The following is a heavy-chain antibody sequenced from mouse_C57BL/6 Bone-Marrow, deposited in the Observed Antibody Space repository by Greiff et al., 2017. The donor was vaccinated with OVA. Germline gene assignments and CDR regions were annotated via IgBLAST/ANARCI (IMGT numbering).Heavy chain of an antibody. CDR2: INPSTGGT. Sequence: EVQLQQPGAELVKPGASVKVSCKASGYSFTGYYMNWVKQSPEKSLEWIGEINPSTGGTTYNQKFKAKATLTVDKSSSTAYMQLKSLTSEDSAVYYCARDYYGSSYVGFAYWGQGTLVTVSA. D-gene: IGHD1-1*01. J-gene: IGHJ3*01. V-gene: IGHV1-42*01. CDR3: ARDYYGSSYVGFAY. CDR1: GYSFTGYY.